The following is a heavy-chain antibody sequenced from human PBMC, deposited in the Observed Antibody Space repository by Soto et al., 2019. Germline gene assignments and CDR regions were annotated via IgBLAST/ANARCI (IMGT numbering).Heavy chain of an antibody. D-gene: IGHD3-10*01. J-gene: IGHJ5*02. CDR3: ASLRVYYCWGSYGYNWFDP. CDR2: IIPIFGTA. Sequence: SVKVSCKASGGTFSSYAISWVRQAPGQGLEWMGGIIPIFGTANYAQKFQGRVTITADESTSTAYMELSSLRSEDTAVYYCASLRVYYCWGSYGYNWFDPWGRGTLVTVSS. V-gene: IGHV1-69*13. CDR1: GGTFSSYA.